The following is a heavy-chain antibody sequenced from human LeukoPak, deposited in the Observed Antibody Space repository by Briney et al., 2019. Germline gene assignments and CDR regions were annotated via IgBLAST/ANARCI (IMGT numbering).Heavy chain of an antibody. D-gene: IGHD3-22*01. Sequence: SVKVSCKASGFTFTSSAMQWVRQARGQRLEWIGWIVVGSGNTNYAQKFQERVTITRDMSTSTAYMELSSLRSEDTVVYYCAADYYDSSGLDPWGQGTLVTVSS. CDR1: GFTFTSSA. V-gene: IGHV1-58*02. CDR2: IVVGSGNT. J-gene: IGHJ5*02. CDR3: AADYYDSSGLDP.